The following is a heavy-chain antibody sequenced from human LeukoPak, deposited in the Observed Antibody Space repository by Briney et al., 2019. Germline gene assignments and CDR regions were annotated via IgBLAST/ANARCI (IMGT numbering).Heavy chain of an antibody. V-gene: IGHV1-69*04. CDR2: IIPIFGIA. Sequence: SVKVSCKASGGTFSSYAISWVRQAPGQGLEWMGRIIPIFGIANYAQKFQGRVTITADKSTSTAYMELSSLRSEDTAVYYCTRESESLIVGFFQHWGQGTLVTVSS. CDR3: TRESESLIVGFFQH. CDR1: GGTFSSYA. J-gene: IGHJ1*01. D-gene: IGHD3-22*01.